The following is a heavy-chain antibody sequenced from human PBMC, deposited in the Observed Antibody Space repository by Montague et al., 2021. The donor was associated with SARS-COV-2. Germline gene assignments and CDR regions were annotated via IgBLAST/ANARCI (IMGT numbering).Heavy chain of an antibody. CDR2: ITGNGLDA. Sequence: SLRLSCAGSGFIFTKYGLHWVRQGPGKGLDWVAGITGNGLDAFYADSVRGRFTISRDNYNSIVYLQMSGLRVEDKAVYYCAKDRNSFKLIRGEVRFDPWGQGTLVTVAS. D-gene: IGHD3-10*01. CDR1: GFIFTKYG. CDR3: AKDRNSFKLIRGEVRFDP. J-gene: IGHJ5*02. V-gene: IGHV3-23*01.